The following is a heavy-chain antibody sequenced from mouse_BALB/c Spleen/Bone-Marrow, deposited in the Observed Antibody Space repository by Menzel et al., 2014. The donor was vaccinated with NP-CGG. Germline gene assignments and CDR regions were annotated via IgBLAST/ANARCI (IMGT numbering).Heavy chain of an antibody. CDR1: GFTFSSFG. J-gene: IGHJ4*01. Sequence: EVMLVESGGGLVQPGGSRKLSCAASGFTFSSFGMHWVRQAPEKGLEWVAYISSGSSTIYYADTVKGRFAISRDNPKNTLFLQMTSLRSEDTAMHYCARKGALITHYYAMDYWGQGTSVTVSS. D-gene: IGHD2-4*01. CDR3: ARKGALITHYYAMDY. CDR2: ISSGSSTI. V-gene: IGHV5-17*02.